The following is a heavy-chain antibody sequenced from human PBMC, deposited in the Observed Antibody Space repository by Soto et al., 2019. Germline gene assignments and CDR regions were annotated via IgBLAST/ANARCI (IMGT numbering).Heavy chain of an antibody. CDR3: ARGAGIGGFGATNFDP. J-gene: IGHJ5*02. V-gene: IGHV4-30-2*01. Sequence: TLSLTCSVAGGSLSSGGDSWSWIRPPPGKGLEWIGYIYHSGSTYYNPSLKSRVTISVDRSKNQFSLKLSSVTAADTAVYYCARGAGIGGFGATNFDPGGQGTMVTFAS. CDR1: GGSLSSGGDS. D-gene: IGHD3-10*01. CDR2: IYHSGST.